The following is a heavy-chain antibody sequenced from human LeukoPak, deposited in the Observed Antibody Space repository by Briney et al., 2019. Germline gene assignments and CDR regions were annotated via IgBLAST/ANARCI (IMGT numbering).Heavy chain of an antibody. J-gene: IGHJ4*02. CDR3: ANSPDYYDGSGLIDY. Sequence: GGSLRLSCAASGFTFSNYGMHWVRQAPGKGLEWVAVISYDGSNKYYADSVKGRFTISRDNSKNTLYLQMNSLRPEDTAVYYCANSPDYYDGSGLIDYWGQGTLVTVSS. CDR1: GFTFSNYG. V-gene: IGHV3-30*18. D-gene: IGHD3-22*01. CDR2: ISYDGSNK.